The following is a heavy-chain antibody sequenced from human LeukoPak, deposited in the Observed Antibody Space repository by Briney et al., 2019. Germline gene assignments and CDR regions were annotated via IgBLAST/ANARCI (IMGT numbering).Heavy chain of an antibody. CDR3: ARVELAPYYYYMDV. J-gene: IGHJ6*03. D-gene: IGHD1-7*01. V-gene: IGHV3-48*03. CDR2: ISSSGSTI. CDR1: GFSISSYE. Sequence: GGSLRLSCAASGFSISSYEMNWVRQAPGKGLEWVSHISSSGSTIWYADSVKGRFTISRDNARNSLYLQMNSLRAEDTAVYYCARVELAPYYYYMDVWGKGTTVTVSS.